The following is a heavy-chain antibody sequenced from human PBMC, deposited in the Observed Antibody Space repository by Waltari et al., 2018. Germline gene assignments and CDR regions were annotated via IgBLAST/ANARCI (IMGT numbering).Heavy chain of an antibody. CDR1: VGSISPNYN. V-gene: IGHV4-39*01. J-gene: IGHJ1*01. D-gene: IGHD4-17*01. CDR2: MQYRGST. Sequence: QLQLQESGPGLVTPSETLSPTCTVSVGSISPNYNWGWIRQPPGKGLEWMGNMQYRGSTFYNPSLESRVTISLDTWKNQFSLRLSSVGAADTAVYFCGRIAFGDEGGYFQYWGQGTLVTVSS. CDR3: GRIAFGDEGGYFQY.